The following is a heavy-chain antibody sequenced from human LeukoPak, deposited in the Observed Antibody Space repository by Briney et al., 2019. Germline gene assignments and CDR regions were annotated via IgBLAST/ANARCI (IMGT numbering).Heavy chain of an antibody. Sequence: VASVKVSCKASGYTFTGYYMHWVRQAPGQGLEWMGGIIPIFGTTNYAQKFQGRVTITADKSTSTAYMELSSLRSEDTAVYYCARAEVVATTYFDYWGQGTLVTVSS. V-gene: IGHV1-69*06. CDR3: ARAEVVATTYFDY. CDR1: GYTFTGYY. D-gene: IGHD1-26*01. J-gene: IGHJ4*02. CDR2: IIPIFGTT.